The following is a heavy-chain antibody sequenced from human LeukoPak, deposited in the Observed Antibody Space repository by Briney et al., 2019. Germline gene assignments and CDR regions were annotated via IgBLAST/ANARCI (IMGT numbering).Heavy chain of an antibody. Sequence: PSETLSLTCAVYGGSFSGYCWSWIRQPPGKGLEWIGEINHSGSTNYNPSLKSRVTISVDTSKNQFSLKLSSVTAADTAVYYCASRDFWSGRWGQGTLVTVSS. V-gene: IGHV4-34*01. J-gene: IGHJ4*02. D-gene: IGHD3-3*01. CDR1: GGSFSGYC. CDR2: INHSGST. CDR3: ASRDFWSGR.